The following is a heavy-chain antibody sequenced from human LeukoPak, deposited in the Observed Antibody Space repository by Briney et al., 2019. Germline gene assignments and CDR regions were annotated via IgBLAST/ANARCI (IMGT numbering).Heavy chain of an antibody. CDR3: ARGKSGIYTRPFDY. V-gene: IGHV3-66*01. CDR2: LYSGGST. D-gene: IGHD1-26*01. CDR1: GFIVSDTY. Sequence: GGSLRLSFAVSGFIVSDTYMTWVPQAPGKGLEWVSLLYSGGSTHYADSVKGRFTISGDKSKNMLSLQMNSLRAEDTAVYYCARGKSGIYTRPFDYWGQGTLVTVSS. J-gene: IGHJ4*02.